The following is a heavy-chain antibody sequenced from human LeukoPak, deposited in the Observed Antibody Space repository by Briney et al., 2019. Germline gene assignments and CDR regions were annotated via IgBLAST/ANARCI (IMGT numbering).Heavy chain of an antibody. V-gene: IGHV3-33*06. CDR2: IWYDGSNK. D-gene: IGHD3-22*01. CDR3: AKDRLAYYDSSGYYYHYYYMDV. CDR1: GFTFSSYG. Sequence: SGGSLRLSCAASGFTFSSYGMHWVRQAPGKGLEWVAVIWYDGSNKYYADSVKGRFTISRDNSKNTLYLQMNSLRAEDTAVYYCAKDRLAYYDSSGYYYHYYYMDVWGKGTTVTVSS. J-gene: IGHJ6*03.